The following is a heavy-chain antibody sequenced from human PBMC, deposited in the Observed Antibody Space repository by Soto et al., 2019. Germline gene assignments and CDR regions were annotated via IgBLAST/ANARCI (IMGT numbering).Heavy chain of an antibody. D-gene: IGHD4-17*01. CDR1: GFTFNNYA. V-gene: IGHV3-23*01. CDR2: ISGSGTNT. J-gene: IGHJ4*02. Sequence: EVQLLESGGDLVQPGGSLRLSCAASGFTFNNYAMGWVRQAPGRGLEWVSGISGSGTNTYYADSVNGRFTISRDKSKNTLSLQMNALRAEDTAIYDCAKVGYGERHYFDYWGQGPLVTVSS. CDR3: AKVGYGERHYFDY.